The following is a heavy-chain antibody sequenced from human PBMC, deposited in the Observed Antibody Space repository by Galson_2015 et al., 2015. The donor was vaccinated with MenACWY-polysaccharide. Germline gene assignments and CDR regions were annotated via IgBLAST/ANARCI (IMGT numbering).Heavy chain of an antibody. CDR3: AREDYYDSSGYTWYFDL. V-gene: IGHV3-66*01. J-gene: IGHJ2*01. D-gene: IGHD3-22*01. CDR2: FYSGGYT. CDR1: GFTVSSNY. Sequence: SLRLSCAASGFTVSSNYMSWVRQAPGKGLEWVSVFYSGGYTYYADSVKGRFTISRDHSKNTLYLQMNSLRAEDTAVYYCAREDYYDSSGYTWYFDLWGRGTLVPVSS.